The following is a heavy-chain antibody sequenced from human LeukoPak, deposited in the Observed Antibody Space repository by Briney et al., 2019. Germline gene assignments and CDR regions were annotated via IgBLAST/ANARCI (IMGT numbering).Heavy chain of an antibody. CDR1: GFTFSSYS. D-gene: IGHD6-13*01. Sequence: NPGGSLRLSCAASGFTFSSYSMNWVRQAPGKGLEWVSSISSSSSYIYYADSVKGRFTISRDNAKNSLYLQMNSLRAEDTAVYYCASSSSSWPRPSDYWGQGTLVTVSS. J-gene: IGHJ4*02. CDR3: ASSSSSWPRPSDY. CDR2: ISSSSSYI. V-gene: IGHV3-21*01.